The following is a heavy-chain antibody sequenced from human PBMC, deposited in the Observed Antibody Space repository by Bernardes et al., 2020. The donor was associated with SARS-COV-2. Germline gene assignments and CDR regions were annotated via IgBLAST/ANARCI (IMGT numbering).Heavy chain of an antibody. D-gene: IGHD2-2*01. Sequence: GGSLRLSCAASGFTFTNYGMHWVRQAPGKGLEWVAAIWNDGSKKYYRDSVESRFTISRDDTKKTVYLQMNRLRIEDTALYYCARDYCSTSSCYDYWGQGAPVTVSS. CDR1: GFTFTNYG. J-gene: IGHJ4*02. CDR2: IWNDGSKK. CDR3: ARDYCSTSSCYDY. V-gene: IGHV3-33*01.